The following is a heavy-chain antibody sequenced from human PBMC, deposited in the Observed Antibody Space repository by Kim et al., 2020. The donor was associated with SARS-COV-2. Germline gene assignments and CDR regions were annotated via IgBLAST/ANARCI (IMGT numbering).Heavy chain of an antibody. CDR1: GGSISSYY. Sequence: SETLSLTCTVSGGSISSYYWSWIRQPPGKGLEWIGYIYYSGSTNYNPSLKSRVTISVDTSKNQFSLKLSSVTAADTAVYYCARGAHDYGDYLGYYYYGMDVGGQGTTVTVSS. D-gene: IGHD4-17*01. J-gene: IGHJ6*02. CDR3: ARGAHDYGDYLGYYYYGMDV. CDR2: IYYSGST. V-gene: IGHV4-59*01.